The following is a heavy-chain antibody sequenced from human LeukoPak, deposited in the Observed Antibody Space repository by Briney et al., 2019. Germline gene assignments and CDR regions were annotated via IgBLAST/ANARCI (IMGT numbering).Heavy chain of an antibody. J-gene: IGHJ5*02. Sequence: SETLSLTCTVSSGSIISDTYYWGWIRQPPGKGLEWIGSIYYTGSSYYNMSLKSRVTMSVDTSKSQFSLKVTSVTAADTAVYYCARSIGVIYTVGGFDPWGQGTLVTVSS. CDR2: IYYTGSS. CDR3: ARSIGVIYTVGGFDP. CDR1: SGSIISDTYY. D-gene: IGHD3-3*01. V-gene: IGHV4-39*01.